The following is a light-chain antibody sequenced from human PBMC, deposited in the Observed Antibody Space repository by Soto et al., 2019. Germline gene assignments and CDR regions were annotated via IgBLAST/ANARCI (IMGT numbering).Light chain of an antibody. V-gene: IGKV1-5*03. CDR1: QSISSW. CDR3: QQYNSYPWT. CDR2: KAS. J-gene: IGKJ1*01. Sequence: DIQMTHSPSTLSASLGDRVTITCRASQSISSWLAWNQQKPGKAPKLLIYKASSLESGVPSRFSGSGSGTEFTLTISSLQPDDFATYYCQQYNSYPWTFGQGTKVEIK.